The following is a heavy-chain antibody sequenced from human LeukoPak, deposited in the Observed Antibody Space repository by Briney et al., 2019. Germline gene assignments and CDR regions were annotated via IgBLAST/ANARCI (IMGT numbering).Heavy chain of an antibody. Sequence: GGSLRLACAASGFTFTSYGMHWVRQAPGKGLEWVAVIWYDGSNKYNTDSVKGRFTISRDNAKNSLYLQMNSLRAEDTAVYYCARDRISSGYYFDYWGQGTLVTVSS. V-gene: IGHV3-33*01. CDR3: ARDRISSGYYFDY. J-gene: IGHJ4*02. CDR2: IWYDGSNK. CDR1: GFTFTSYG. D-gene: IGHD3-22*01.